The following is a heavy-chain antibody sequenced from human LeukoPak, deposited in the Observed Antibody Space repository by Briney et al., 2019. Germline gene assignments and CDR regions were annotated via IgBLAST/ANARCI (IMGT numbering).Heavy chain of an antibody. CDR1: GGSISSYY. J-gene: IGHJ6*03. V-gene: IGHV4-59*01. D-gene: IGHD2-2*01. Sequence: PSETLSLTCTVSGGSISSYYWSWIRQPPGKGLEWIGYIYYSGSTNYNPSLKSRVTISVDTSKNQFSLKLSSVTAADTAVYYCARVTKYCSSTSCYDYYYYYMDVWGKGTTVTVSS. CDR3: ARVTKYCSSTSCYDYYYYYMDV. CDR2: IYYSGST.